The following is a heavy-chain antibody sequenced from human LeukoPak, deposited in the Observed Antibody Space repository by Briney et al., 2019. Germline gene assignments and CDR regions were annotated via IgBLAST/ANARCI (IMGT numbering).Heavy chain of an antibody. CDR1: GFTFSDYS. CDR2: ISSGSTYI. V-gene: IGHV3-21*01. CDR3: AREVLMGPRYFDY. Sequence: GGSLRLSCAVSGFTFSDYSMNWVRQAPGKGLEWVSSISSGSTYIYYADSVKGRFTISRENAKNSLYLQMYSLRAEDTAVYYCAREVLMGPRYFDYWGQGTLVTVSS. J-gene: IGHJ4*02. D-gene: IGHD3-10*01.